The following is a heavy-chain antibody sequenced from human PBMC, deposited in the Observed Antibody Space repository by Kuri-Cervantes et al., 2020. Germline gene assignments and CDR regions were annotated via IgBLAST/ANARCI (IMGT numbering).Heavy chain of an antibody. J-gene: IGHJ5*02. CDR2: IYLSGST. D-gene: IGHD3-3*01. Sequence: SETLSLTCTVSGGSISNYYWSWIRQPAGKGLEWIGRIYLSGSTNSNPSLKSRVTISVDTSKNQFSLRLSSVTAADTAVYYCASGSGYPNWFDPWGQGTLVTVSS. CDR1: GGSISNYY. CDR3: ASGSGYPNWFDP. V-gene: IGHV4-4*07.